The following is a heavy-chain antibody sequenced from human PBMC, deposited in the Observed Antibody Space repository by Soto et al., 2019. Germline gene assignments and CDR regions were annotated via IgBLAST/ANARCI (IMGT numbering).Heavy chain of an antibody. CDR3: GEGFRNGVNL. Sequence: EVQLVESGGGLVKPGGSLRLSCVASGFTFSGYSINWVRQAPGKGLEWVSYISGPSIYIYYADSVKGRFTISRDNAKGGGDPQMNRLRGGDTGGYFFGEGFRNGVNLWGQGTTVSVSS. J-gene: IGHJ6*02. V-gene: IGHV3-21*01. D-gene: IGHD2-8*01. CDR1: GFTFSGYS. CDR2: ISGPSIYI.